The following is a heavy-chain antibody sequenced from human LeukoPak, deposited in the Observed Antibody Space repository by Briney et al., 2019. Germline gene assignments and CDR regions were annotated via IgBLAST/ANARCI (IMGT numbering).Heavy chain of an antibody. CDR3: ARDKLTGDSHFDS. Sequence: PGGSLRLSCAASGFTFSTYWMSWVRQAPGKGLEWVANINQDGSEKYSVDSVTGRFTISRDNAKNSLYLQMNSLRAEDTAVYYRARDKLTGDSHFDSWGQGSLVTVSS. J-gene: IGHJ4*02. V-gene: IGHV3-7*01. D-gene: IGHD7-27*01. CDR1: GFTFSTYW. CDR2: INQDGSEK.